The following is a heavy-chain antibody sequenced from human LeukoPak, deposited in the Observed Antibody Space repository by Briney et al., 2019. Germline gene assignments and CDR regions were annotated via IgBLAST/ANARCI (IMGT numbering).Heavy chain of an antibody. CDR1: GYTFTSYA. Sequence: ASVTVSCKASGYTFTSYAMHWVRHAPGQGLEWMGWITPSGGTNYPQKFQGRVAITRDTSISTAYMDLSRLTSDDTAVYYCARDRYGDGFAHFDYWGQGALVTVSS. V-gene: IGHV1-2*02. CDR3: ARDRYGDGFAHFDY. D-gene: IGHD5-24*01. J-gene: IGHJ4*02. CDR2: ITPSGGT.